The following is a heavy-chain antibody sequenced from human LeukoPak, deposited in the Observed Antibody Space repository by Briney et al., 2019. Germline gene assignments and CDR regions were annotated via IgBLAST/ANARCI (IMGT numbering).Heavy chain of an antibody. Sequence: PGRSLRLSCAASGFTFGSYAMHWVRQAPGKGLEWVAVISYDGSNKYYADSVKGRFTISRDNSKNTLYLQMNSLRAEDTAVYYCARDLEYYYDSSGYYYWGQGTLVTVSS. J-gene: IGHJ4*02. CDR3: ARDLEYYYDSSGYYY. D-gene: IGHD3-22*01. CDR1: GFTFGSYA. V-gene: IGHV3-30*01. CDR2: ISYDGSNK.